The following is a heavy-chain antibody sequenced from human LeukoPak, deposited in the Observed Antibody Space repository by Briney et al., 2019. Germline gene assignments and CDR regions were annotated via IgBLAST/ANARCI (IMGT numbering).Heavy chain of an antibody. J-gene: IGHJ4*02. V-gene: IGHV3-23*01. CDR1: GFTFSNYA. CDR3: AKSPNSYCSGGNCYADY. Sequence: PGRSLRLSCAASGFTFSNYAMSWVRQAPGKGLEWVSIISGSGGSTYYADSVKGRFTISRDNSKNTLYLQMNSLRAEDTAVYYCAKSPNSYCSGGNCYADYWGQGTLVTVSS. D-gene: IGHD2-15*01. CDR2: ISGSGGST.